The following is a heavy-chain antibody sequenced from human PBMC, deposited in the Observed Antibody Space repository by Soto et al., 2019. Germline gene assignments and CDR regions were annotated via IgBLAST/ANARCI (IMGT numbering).Heavy chain of an antibody. CDR2: MYYSGSS. CDR3: ARQRLLRLKPDFDI. D-gene: IGHD2-21*02. CDR1: GGSTSDKSYF. Sequence: SETLSLTCSVSGGSTSDKSYFWGWVRQSPGKGLEWIGSMYYSGSSYYNPSLKSRVAISVDTSRNQFSLKLRSVTTADTAVYFCARQRLLRLKPDFDIWGQGTLVTVSS. J-gene: IGHJ4*02. V-gene: IGHV4-39*01.